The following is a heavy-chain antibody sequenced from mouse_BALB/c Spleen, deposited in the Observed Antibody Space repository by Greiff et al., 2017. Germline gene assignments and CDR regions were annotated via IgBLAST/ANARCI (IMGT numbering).Heavy chain of an antibody. V-gene: IGHV2-9*02. D-gene: IGHD2-4*01. J-gene: IGHJ4*01. CDR3: ARGLITYYYAMDY. Sequence: VKVVESGPGLVAPSQSLSITCTVSGFSLTSYGVHWVRQPPGKGLEWLGVIWAGGSTNYNSALMSRLSISKDNSKSQVFLKMNSLQTDDTAMYYCARGLITYYYAMDYWGQGTSVTVSS. CDR2: IWAGGST. CDR1: GFSLTSYG.